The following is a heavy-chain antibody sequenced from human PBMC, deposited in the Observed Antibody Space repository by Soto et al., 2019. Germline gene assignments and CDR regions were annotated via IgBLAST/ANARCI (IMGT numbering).Heavy chain of an antibody. V-gene: IGHV3-33*01. CDR1: GFTFSSYG. Sequence: GGSLRLSCAASGFTFSSYGMHWVRQAPGKGLEWVAVIWYDGSNKYYADSVKGRFTISRDNSKNTLYLQMNSLRAEDTAVYYCARFAWFGEYYYYGMDVWGQGTTVTVSS. D-gene: IGHD3-10*01. CDR3: ARFAWFGEYYYYGMDV. CDR2: IWYDGSNK. J-gene: IGHJ6*02.